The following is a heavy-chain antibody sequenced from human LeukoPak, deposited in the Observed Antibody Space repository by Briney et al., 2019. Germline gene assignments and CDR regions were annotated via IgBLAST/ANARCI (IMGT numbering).Heavy chain of an antibody. J-gene: IGHJ4*02. V-gene: IGHV3-23*01. Sequence: GGSLRLSCATSGFTFSSYALSWLRQAPGKGLAWVSAISGSGGSTYYADSVKGRFTISRDNSKNTLSLQMNSLRAEDTAIYYCAKHEGYSAFDYWGQGTLVTVSS. CDR3: AKHEGYSAFDY. D-gene: IGHD2-21*01. CDR1: GFTFSSYA. CDR2: ISGSGGST.